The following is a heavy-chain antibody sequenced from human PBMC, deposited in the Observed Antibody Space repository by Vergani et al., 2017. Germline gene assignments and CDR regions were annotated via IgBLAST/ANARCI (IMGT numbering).Heavy chain of an antibody. CDR2: ISYDGSNK. V-gene: IGHV3-30*18. J-gene: IGHJ6*03. D-gene: IGHD3-10*01. CDR3: AKLFESDLDDRTYYYGSGRDFMDV. Sequence: QVQLVESGGGVVQPGRSLRLSCAASGFTFSSYGMHWVRQAPGKGLEWVAVISYDGSNKYYADSVKGRVTISRDNSKNTLYLQMNSLRAEDTAVYYCAKLFESDLDDRTYYYGSGRDFMDVWGKGTTVTVSS. CDR1: GFTFSSYG.